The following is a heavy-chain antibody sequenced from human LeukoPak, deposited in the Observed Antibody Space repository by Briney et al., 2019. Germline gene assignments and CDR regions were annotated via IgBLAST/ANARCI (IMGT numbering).Heavy chain of an antibody. CDR2: INTSGSST. J-gene: IGHJ4*02. D-gene: IGHD1-14*01. Sequence: GGSLRLSCAASGFTFSDYWMPWVRQVPGKGLVWVSRINTSGSSTTYAVYVKGRFTISRDNAKNTLYLQMDSLRAEDTGVYYCARSNHADDFWGQGTLVTVSS. V-gene: IGHV3-74*03. CDR3: ARSNHADDF. CDR1: GFTFSDYW.